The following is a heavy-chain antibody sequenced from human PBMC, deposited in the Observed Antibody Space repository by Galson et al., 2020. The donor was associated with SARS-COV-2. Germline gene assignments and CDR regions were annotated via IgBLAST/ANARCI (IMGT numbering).Heavy chain of an antibody. D-gene: IGHD3-16*01. CDR2: ISAGGTYI. J-gene: IGHJ6*02. CDR3: ARVGDMATTPADYYYYGLDV. V-gene: IGHV3-21*01. CDR1: GFPFSSYS. Sequence: GGSLRLSCAGTGFPFSSYSMNWVRQAPGKGLERVPSISAGGTYIYYADSVKGRFAISRENAENSLFLQMNSLSADDTAVYYCARVGDMATTPADYYYYGLDVWGQGTTVTVSS.